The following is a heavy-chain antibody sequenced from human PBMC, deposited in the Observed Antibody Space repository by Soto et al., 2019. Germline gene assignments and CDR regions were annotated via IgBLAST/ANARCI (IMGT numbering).Heavy chain of an antibody. CDR1: GYSFTSYC. Sequence: VESLKIPCKGSGYSFTSYCIGWGRQMPGKGLEWMGIIYPGDSDTRYSPSFQGQVTISADKSINTASLQWSSLKASDTAMYYCVGQGAWLKNRLYDAFDLRGQGTMVTVSS. D-gene: IGHD5-12*01. J-gene: IGHJ3*01. CDR3: VGQGAWLKNRLYDAFDL. CDR2: IYPGDSDT. V-gene: IGHV5-51*01.